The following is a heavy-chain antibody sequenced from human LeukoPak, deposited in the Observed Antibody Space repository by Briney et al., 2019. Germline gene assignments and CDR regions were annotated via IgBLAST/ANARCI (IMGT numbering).Heavy chain of an antibody. V-gene: IGHV4-34*01. CDR1: GGSFSGYY. CDR2: INHSGST. D-gene: IGHD6-13*01. CDR3: ARWEQQLVSGGFDP. Sequence: PSETLSLTCAVYGGSFSGYYWSWIRQPPGKGLEWIGEINHSGSTNYNPSLKSRVTISVDTSKNQFFLKLSSVTAADTAVYYCARWEQQLVSGGFDPWGQGTLVTVSS. J-gene: IGHJ5*02.